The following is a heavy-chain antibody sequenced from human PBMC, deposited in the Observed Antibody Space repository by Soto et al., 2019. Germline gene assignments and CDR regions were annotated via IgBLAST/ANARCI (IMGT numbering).Heavy chain of an antibody. J-gene: IGHJ5*02. CDR2: ISAYNGNT. V-gene: IGHV1-18*01. CDR3: ARIHENQPTYYDFWSGYYTVDWFDP. Sequence: ASVKVSCKASGYTFTSYGISWVRQAPGQGLEWMGWISAYNGNTNYAQKLQGRVTMTTDTSTSTAYMELRSLRSDDTAVYYCARIHENQPTYYDFWSGYYTVDWFDPWGQGTLVTVSS. D-gene: IGHD3-3*01. CDR1: GYTFTSYG.